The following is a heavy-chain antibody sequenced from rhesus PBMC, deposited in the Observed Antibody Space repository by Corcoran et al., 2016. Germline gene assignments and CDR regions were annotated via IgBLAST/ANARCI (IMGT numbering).Heavy chain of an antibody. D-gene: IGHD3-16*01. CDR3: ASNSGSYYYGY. CDR1: GFTFSDHY. J-gene: IGHJ4*01. CDR2: ISSGSGSTT. Sequence: EVQLVESGGGLVQPGGSLRLSCAASGFTFSDHYMDWVRQAPGKGLEWVSSISSGSGSTTLYPDSVKCRFTISRENAKNTVYLQMNSLRAEDTAVYYCASNSGSYYYGYWGQGVLVTVSS. V-gene: IGHV3-110*02.